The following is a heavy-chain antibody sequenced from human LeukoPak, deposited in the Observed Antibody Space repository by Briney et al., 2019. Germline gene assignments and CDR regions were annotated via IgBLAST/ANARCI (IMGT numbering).Heavy chain of an antibody. CDR2: IYSSGSN. V-gene: IGHV4-4*07. CDR1: GGSISGYF. J-gene: IGHJ4*02. CDR3: AREPTSGREPTSGRPLDY. Sequence: SETLSLTCTASGGSISGYFWTWIRQPAGKGLEWTGRIYSSGSNNYNPSLKSRVTMSLDTSKNHFSLNLTSVTAADTAVYYCAREPTSGREPTSGRPLDYWGQGTLVTVSS. D-gene: IGHD5-12*01.